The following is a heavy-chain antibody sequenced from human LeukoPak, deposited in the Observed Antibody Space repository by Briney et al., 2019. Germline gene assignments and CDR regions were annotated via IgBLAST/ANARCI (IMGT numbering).Heavy chain of an antibody. CDR1: GFTFSSYA. CDR2: ISYDGSNK. V-gene: IGHV3-30-3*01. Sequence: GGSLRLSCAASGFTFSSYAMHWVRQAPGKGLEWVAVISYDGSNKYYADSVKGRFTISRDNSKNTLYLQMNSQRAEDTAVYYCARDSRWTPTPGYYYGMDVWGQGTTVTVSS. CDR3: ARDSRWTPTPGYYYGMDV. D-gene: IGHD3/OR15-3a*01. J-gene: IGHJ6*02.